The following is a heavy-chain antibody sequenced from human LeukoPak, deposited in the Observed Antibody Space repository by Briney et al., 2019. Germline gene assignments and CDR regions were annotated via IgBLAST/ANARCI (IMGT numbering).Heavy chain of an antibody. CDR1: GFIFSSYA. J-gene: IGHJ4*02. Sequence: PGGSLRLSCAASGFIFSSYAMSWVRQAPGKGLEWVSTISGSGGSTYYADSVKGRFTISRDNSKNTVYLQMNSLRAEDTAVYYCARDYPGDSMLWEDYFDYWGQGTLVTVSS. CDR3: ARDYPGDSMLWEDYFDY. CDR2: ISGSGGST. V-gene: IGHV3-23*01. D-gene: IGHD3-10*02.